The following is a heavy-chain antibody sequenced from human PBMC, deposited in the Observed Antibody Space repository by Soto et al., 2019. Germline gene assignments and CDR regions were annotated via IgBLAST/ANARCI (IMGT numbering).Heavy chain of an antibody. V-gene: IGHV3-43*01. D-gene: IGHD2-15*01. CDR2: ISWDGGST. CDR3: AKDKSGHPHSATGMDV. J-gene: IGHJ6*02. CDR1: GFTFDDYT. Sequence: GGSLRLSCAASGFTFDDYTMHWVRQAPGKGLEWVSLISWDGGSTYYADSVKGRFTISRDNSKNSLYLQMNSLRTEDTALYYCAKDKSGHPHSATGMDVWGQGTTVTVSS.